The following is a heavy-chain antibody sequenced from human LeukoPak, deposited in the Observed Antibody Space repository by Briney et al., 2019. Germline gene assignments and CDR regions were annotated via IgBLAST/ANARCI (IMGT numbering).Heavy chain of an antibody. CDR2: ISGSGGST. V-gene: IGHV3-23*01. J-gene: IGHJ4*02. D-gene: IGHD5-18*01. CDR3: AKGNALGYSYGYFDY. CDR1: GFTFSNYA. Sequence: PGGSLRLSCAASGFTFSNYAMSWVRQAAGKGLEWVSAISGSGGSTYYADSVKGRLTISRDNSKNTLYLQMNSLRAEDTAVYYCAKGNALGYSYGYFDYWGQGTLVTVSS.